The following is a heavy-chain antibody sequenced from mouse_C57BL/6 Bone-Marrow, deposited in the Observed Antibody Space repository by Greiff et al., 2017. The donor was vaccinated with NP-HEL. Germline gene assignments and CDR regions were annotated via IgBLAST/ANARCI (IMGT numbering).Heavy chain of an antibody. D-gene: IGHD1-1*01. J-gene: IGHJ3*01. CDR2: INPSTGGT. CDR3: ARWGTVGGSFAY. V-gene: IGHV1-42*01. Sequence: EVKVVESGPELVKPGASVKISCKASGYSFTGYYMNWVKQSPEKSLEWIGEINPSTGGTTYNQKFKAKATLTVDKSSSTAYMQLKSLTSEDSAVYYCARWGTVGGSFAYWGQGTLVTVSA. CDR1: GYSFTGYY.